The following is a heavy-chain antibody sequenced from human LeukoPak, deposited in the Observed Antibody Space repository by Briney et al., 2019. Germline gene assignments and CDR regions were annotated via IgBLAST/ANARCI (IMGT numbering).Heavy chain of an antibody. CDR3: ATGRYYYDSSGYFGAFDI. V-gene: IGHV1-24*01. J-gene: IGHJ3*02. D-gene: IGHD3-22*01. CDR2: FDPEDGET. Sequence: GASVKVSCKVSGYTLTELSMHWVRQAPGKGLEWMGGFDPEDGETIYAQKFQGGVTMTEDTSTDTAYMELSSLRSEDTAVYYCATGRYYYDSSGYFGAFDIWGQGTMVTVSS. CDR1: GYTLTELS.